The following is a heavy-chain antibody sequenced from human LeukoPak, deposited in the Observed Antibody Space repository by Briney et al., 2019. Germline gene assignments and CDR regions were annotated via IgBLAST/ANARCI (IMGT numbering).Heavy chain of an antibody. CDR2: IYYSGST. V-gene: IGHV4-59*01. J-gene: IGHJ4*02. CDR1: GGSLSSYF. CDR3: ARQPSSWFTSFDS. D-gene: IGHD6-13*01. Sequence: SETLSLTCTVSGGSLSSYFWSWIRQPPGKGLEWIAYIYYSGSTNYNPSLKSRVTISVDTSKNQFSLKLSSVTAADAAVYYCARQPSSWFTSFDSWGQGTLVTVSS.